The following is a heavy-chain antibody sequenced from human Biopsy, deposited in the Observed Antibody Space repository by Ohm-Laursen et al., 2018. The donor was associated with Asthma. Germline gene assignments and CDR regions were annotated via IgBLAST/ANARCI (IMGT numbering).Heavy chain of an antibody. CDR1: GGTFNTYV. V-gene: IGHV1-69*13. CDR2: INSVFGTT. J-gene: IGHJ4*02. CDR3: ARKAGSCISRTCYSLDF. D-gene: IGHD2-2*01. Sequence: SVKVSCKPLGGTFNTYVIGWVRQAPGQGLEWVGGINSVFGTTTYPQKFQDRVTITADDSTSTVYMELSSLRSEDTAVYYCARKAGSCISRTCYSLDFWGQGTLVTVSS.